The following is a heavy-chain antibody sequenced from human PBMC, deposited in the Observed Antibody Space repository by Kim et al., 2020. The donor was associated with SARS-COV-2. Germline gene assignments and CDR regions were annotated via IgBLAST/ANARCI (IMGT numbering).Heavy chain of an antibody. Sequence: GGSLRLSCAASGFTFSSYGMHWVRQAPGKGLEWVAVISYDGSNKYYADSVKGRFTISRDNSKNTLYLQMNSLRAEDTAVYYCAKLGNGLWFGESDGGYDPWGQGTLVTVSS. V-gene: IGHV3-30*18. CDR2: ISYDGSNK. CDR1: GFTFSSYG. CDR3: AKLGNGLWFGESDGGYDP. J-gene: IGHJ5*02. D-gene: IGHD3-10*01.